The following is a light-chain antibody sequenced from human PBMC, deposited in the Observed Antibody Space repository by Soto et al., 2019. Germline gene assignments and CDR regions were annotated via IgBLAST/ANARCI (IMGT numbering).Light chain of an antibody. CDR2: NNN. V-gene: IGLV1-44*01. Sequence: QSVLTQPPSASGTPGQRVTISCSGSSSNIGSHVVYWYPQLAGTAPKLLMYNNNDRPSGVPDRFSGSKSGTSASLAISGLQSEDEADYYCAVWDDSLDGWVFGRGIKLTVL. CDR3: AVWDDSLDGWV. J-gene: IGLJ3*02. CDR1: SSNIGSHV.